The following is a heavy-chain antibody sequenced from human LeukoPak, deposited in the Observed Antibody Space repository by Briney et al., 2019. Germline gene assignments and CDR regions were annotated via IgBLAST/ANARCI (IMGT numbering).Heavy chain of an antibody. CDR1: GYTFTSYD. CDR2: MNPNSGNT. D-gene: IGHD6-13*01. Sequence: ASVKVSCKASGYTFTSYDINWVRQATGQGLEWMGWMNPNSGNTGYAQKFQGRVTMTRNTSTSTAYMELSSLRSEDTAVYYCARRRSGRAAAGTCWFDPWGQGTLVTVSS. J-gene: IGHJ5*02. CDR3: ARRRSGRAAAGTCWFDP. V-gene: IGHV1-8*01.